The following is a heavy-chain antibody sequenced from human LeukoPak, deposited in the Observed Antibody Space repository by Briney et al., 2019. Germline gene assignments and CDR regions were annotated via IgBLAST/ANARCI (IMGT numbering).Heavy chain of an antibody. J-gene: IGHJ4*02. D-gene: IGHD2-2*01. CDR3: ARDSCNSTSCRKKFDN. CDR1: GDSISSANYY. V-gene: IGHV4-39*07. Sequence: PSETLSLTCTVSGDSISSANYYWGWVRRPPGKGLEWIGSIYFSGSTYYNPSLKSRVTISVETSKVQFSLKLSSVTAADTAVYYCARDSCNSTSCRKKFDNWGQGTLVTVSS. CDR2: IYFSGST.